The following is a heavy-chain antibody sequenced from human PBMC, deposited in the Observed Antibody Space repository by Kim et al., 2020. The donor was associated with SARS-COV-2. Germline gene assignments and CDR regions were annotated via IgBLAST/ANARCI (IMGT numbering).Heavy chain of an antibody. D-gene: IGHD2-2*01. CDR3: ARDSRYQLLPFDI. V-gene: IGHV4-4*07. Sequence: YNPSLKSRVTMSVDTSKNQFSLKLSSVTAAETAVYYCARDSRYQLLPFDIWGQGTMVTVSS. J-gene: IGHJ3*02.